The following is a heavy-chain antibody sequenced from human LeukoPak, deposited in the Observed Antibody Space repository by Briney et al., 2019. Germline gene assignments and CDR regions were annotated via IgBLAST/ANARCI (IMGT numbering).Heavy chain of an antibody. CDR3: ATAYYYDSGSHPDY. J-gene: IGHJ4*02. Sequence: GASLKISSKGSGYSFTSYWIGWVRPMPGKGLEWMGFIYPGDSDTRYSPSFQGQVTISADKSITTACLLWSSLKASDTAMYYCATAYYYDSGSHPDYWGQGTLVTVSS. CDR1: GYSFTSYW. D-gene: IGHD3-10*01. V-gene: IGHV5-51*01. CDR2: IYPGDSDT.